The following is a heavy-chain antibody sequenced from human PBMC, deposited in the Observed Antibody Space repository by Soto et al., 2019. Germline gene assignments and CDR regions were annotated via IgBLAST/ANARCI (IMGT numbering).Heavy chain of an antibody. CDR1: VFTCSSYG. CDR2: ISYDGSNK. D-gene: IGHD6-19*01. CDR3: AIARYSRGWVYSQY. J-gene: IGHJ4*02. Sequence: PVGSVRLSCASSVFTCSSYGMHCVRHSPGKGLEWVAVISYDGSNKYYADSVKGRFTISGDNSKNTLYLQMNSLRAEDTAVYYCAIARYSRGWVYSQYCGEGTVVTVSS. V-gene: IGHV3-30*03.